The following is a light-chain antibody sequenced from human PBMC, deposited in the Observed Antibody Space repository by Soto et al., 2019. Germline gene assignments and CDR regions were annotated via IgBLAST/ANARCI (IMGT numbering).Light chain of an antibody. Sequence: EIVLTQSPGTLSFSPGVSTTLSCRGSQSINKNYFAWYQQKPGQGPRLLIYGISIRATGIPDRFSCSGSGKDFNVNISRLEPEDIEMYYCQQYGTSPFTLGAVTKVDI. V-gene: IGKV3-20*01. CDR1: QSINKNY. CDR2: GIS. J-gene: IGKJ3*01. CDR3: QQYGTSPFT.